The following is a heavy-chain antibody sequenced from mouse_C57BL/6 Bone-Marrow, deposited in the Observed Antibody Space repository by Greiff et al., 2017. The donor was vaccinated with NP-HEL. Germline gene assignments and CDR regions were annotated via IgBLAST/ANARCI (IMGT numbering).Heavy chain of an antibody. Sequence: EVMLVESGGGLVKPGGSLKLSCAASGFTFSDYGMHWVRQAPEKGLEWVAYISSGSSTIYYADTVKGRFTISRDNAKNTLFLQMTSLRSEDTAMYYWARPGYYGSSYGYFDVWGTGTTVTVSS. CDR1: GFTFSDYG. J-gene: IGHJ1*03. CDR3: ARPGYYGSSYGYFDV. D-gene: IGHD1-1*01. CDR2: ISSGSSTI. V-gene: IGHV5-17*01.